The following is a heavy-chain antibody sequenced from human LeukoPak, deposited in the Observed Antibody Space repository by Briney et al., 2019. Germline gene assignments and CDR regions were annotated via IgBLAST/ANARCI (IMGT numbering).Heavy chain of an antibody. CDR3: ARAQGYYDSSGYPIDY. V-gene: IGHV3-33*01. J-gene: IGHJ4*02. Sequence: GGSLRLSCAASVFTFSSYGMHWVRQAPGKGLEWVAVIWYDGSNKYYADSVKGRFTISRDNSKNTLYLQMNSLRAEDTAVYYCARAQGYYDSSGYPIDYWGQGTLVTVSS. D-gene: IGHD3-22*01. CDR2: IWYDGSNK. CDR1: VFTFSSYG.